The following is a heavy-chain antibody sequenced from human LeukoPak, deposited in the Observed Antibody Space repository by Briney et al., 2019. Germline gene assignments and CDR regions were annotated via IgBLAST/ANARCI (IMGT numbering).Heavy chain of an antibody. Sequence: SQTLSLTCAISGDSVSSNSAAWDWIRQSPSRGLEWLGRTYYRSKWFYDYAVSVKSQITINPDTSKNQFSLLLNSVTPEDTAVYYCTSDSGLGNDAFDVWGQGTMVTVSS. CDR2: TYYRSKWFY. D-gene: IGHD3-10*01. V-gene: IGHV6-1*01. CDR1: GDSVSSNSAA. CDR3: TSDSGLGNDAFDV. J-gene: IGHJ3*01.